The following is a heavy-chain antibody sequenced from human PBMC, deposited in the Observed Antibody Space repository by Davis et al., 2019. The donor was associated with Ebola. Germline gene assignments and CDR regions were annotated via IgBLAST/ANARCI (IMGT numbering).Heavy chain of an antibody. Sequence: GESLKISCAASGFTFSDYYMSWIRQAPGKGLEWVSYISSSGSTIYYADSVKGRFTISRDNAKNSLYLQMNSLRAEDTAVYYCARVGVSSGLEYWGQGTLVTVSS. CDR1: GFTFSDYY. J-gene: IGHJ4*02. V-gene: IGHV3-11*01. CDR2: ISSSGSTI. D-gene: IGHD3-22*01. CDR3: ARVGVSSGLEY.